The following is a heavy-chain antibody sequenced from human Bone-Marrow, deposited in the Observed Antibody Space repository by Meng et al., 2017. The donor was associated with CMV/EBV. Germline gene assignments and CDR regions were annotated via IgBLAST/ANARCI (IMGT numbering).Heavy chain of an antibody. Sequence: GGSLRLSCAASGFTFSSYGMHWVRQAPGKGLEWVAFIRYDGSNKYYADSVKGRFTISRDNSKNTLYLQMNSLRAEDTAVYYCAKGRVVPAAFDAFDIWGQGTMVTVSS. D-gene: IGHD2-2*01. CDR2: IRYDGSNK. J-gene: IGHJ3*02. V-gene: IGHV3-30*02. CDR3: AKGRVVPAAFDAFDI. CDR1: GFTFSSYG.